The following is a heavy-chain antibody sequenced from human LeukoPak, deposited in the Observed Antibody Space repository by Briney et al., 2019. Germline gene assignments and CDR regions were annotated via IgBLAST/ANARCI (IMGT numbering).Heavy chain of an antibody. CDR3: ARADVIAARPNYFDY. V-gene: IGHV1-46*01. Sequence: ASVKVSCKASGYTFTSYHMHWVRQAPGQGLEWMGLINLSGGSTTYAQKFQGRVTITADESTSTAYMELSSLRSEDTAVYYCARADVIAARPNYFDYWGQGTLVTVSS. CDR1: GYTFTSYH. J-gene: IGHJ4*02. CDR2: INLSGGST. D-gene: IGHD6-6*01.